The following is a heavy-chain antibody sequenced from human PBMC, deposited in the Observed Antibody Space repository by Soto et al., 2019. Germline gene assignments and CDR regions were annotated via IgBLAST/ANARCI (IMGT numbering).Heavy chain of an antibody. V-gene: IGHV4-59*08. CDR3: ARLPYSSSWYNLDY. Sequence: SETLSLTCTVSGGSIISYCWRWIRQPPGKGLEWIGYIYYSGSTNYNPSLKSRVTISVDTSKNQFSLKLSSVTAADTAVYYCARLPYSSSWYNLDYWGQGTLLTVSS. CDR2: IYYSGST. D-gene: IGHD6-13*01. J-gene: IGHJ4*02. CDR1: GGSIISYC.